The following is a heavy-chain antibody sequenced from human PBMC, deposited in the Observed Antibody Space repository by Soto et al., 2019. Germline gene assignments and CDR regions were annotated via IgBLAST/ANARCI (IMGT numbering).Heavy chain of an antibody. D-gene: IGHD6-19*01. CDR3: ARDSYSSGWYSDY. CDR2: INPNSGGT. V-gene: IGHV1-2*02. J-gene: IGHJ4*02. Sequence: GASVKVSCKASGYTFTGYYMHWVRQAPGQGLEWMGWINPNSGGTNYAQKFQGRVTMTRDTSISTAYMELSRLRSDDTAVYYCARDSYSSGWYSDYWGQGTLVTVSS. CDR1: GYTFTGYY.